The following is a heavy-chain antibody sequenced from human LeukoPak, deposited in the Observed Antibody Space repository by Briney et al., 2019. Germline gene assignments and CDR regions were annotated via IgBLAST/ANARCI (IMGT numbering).Heavy chain of an antibody. CDR3: AREYDDYVWGSYRGFDY. J-gene: IGHJ4*02. D-gene: IGHD3-16*02. CDR1: GGSIGSSSYY. V-gene: IGHV4-61*02. CDR2: IYTSGST. Sequence: PSETLSLTCTVSGGSIGSSSYYWSWIRQPAGKGLEWIGRIYTSGSTNYNPSLKSRVTISVDTSKNQFSLKLSSVTAADTAVYYCAREYDDYVWGSYRGFDYWGQGTLVTVSS.